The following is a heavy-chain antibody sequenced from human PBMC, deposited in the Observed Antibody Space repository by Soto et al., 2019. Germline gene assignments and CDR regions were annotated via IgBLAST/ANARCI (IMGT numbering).Heavy chain of an antibody. CDR3: AKDKRGESYYYFDY. Sequence: PGGSLRLSCAASGFTFTTYAMSWVRQAPGKGLEWVSGISGSGGSTYYADSVKGRFTISRDSSKNTLYLQMNSLRAEDTAIYYCAKDKRGESYYYFDYWGQGTLVTVSS. CDR1: GFTFTTYA. V-gene: IGHV3-23*01. D-gene: IGHD1-26*01. CDR2: ISGSGGST. J-gene: IGHJ4*02.